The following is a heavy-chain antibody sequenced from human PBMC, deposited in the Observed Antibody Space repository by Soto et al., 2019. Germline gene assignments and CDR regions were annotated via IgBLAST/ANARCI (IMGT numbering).Heavy chain of an antibody. CDR3: AASIFYYGMDV. J-gene: IGHJ6*02. V-gene: IGHV5-51*01. Sequence: GESLKISCKGSGYTFTNYSIGWVRQMPGKGLEWMGIIYPGDSDTKYNPSFQGQVTISADKSITTTYLRWTSLKASDTAIYYCAASIFYYGMDVWGHGTTVTISS. CDR1: GYTFTNYS. CDR2: IYPGDSDT.